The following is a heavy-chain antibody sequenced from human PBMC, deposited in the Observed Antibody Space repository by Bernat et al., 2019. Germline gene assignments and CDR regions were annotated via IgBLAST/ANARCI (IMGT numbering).Heavy chain of an antibody. J-gene: IGHJ6*02. CDR2: INHSGST. V-gene: IGHV4-34*01. Sequence: QVQLQQWGAGLLKPSETLSLTCAVYGGSFSGYYWSWIRQPPGKGLEWIGEINHSGSTNYNPSLKSRVTISVDTSKNQFSLKLSSVTAADTAVYYCARRRGSSWYGTSYYYYGMDVWGQGTTVTVS. CDR3: ARRRGSSWYGTSYYYYGMDV. CDR1: GGSFSGYY. D-gene: IGHD6-13*01.